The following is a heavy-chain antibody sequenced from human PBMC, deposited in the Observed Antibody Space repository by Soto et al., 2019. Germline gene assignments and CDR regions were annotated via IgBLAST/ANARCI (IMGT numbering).Heavy chain of an antibody. Sequence: PGESLKISCKGSGYSFTSYWIGWVRQMPGKGLEWMGRIDPSDSYTNYSPSFQGHVTISADKSISTAYLQWSSLKASDTAMYYCARPVAAAANYGMDVWGQGTTVTVSS. CDR1: GYSFTSYW. CDR3: ARPVAAAANYGMDV. J-gene: IGHJ6*02. V-gene: IGHV5-10-1*01. D-gene: IGHD6-13*01. CDR2: IDPSDSYT.